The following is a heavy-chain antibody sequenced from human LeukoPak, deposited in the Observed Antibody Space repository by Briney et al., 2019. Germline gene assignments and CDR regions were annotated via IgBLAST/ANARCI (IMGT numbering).Heavy chain of an antibody. V-gene: IGHV4-34*01. D-gene: IGHD3-10*01. J-gene: IGHJ4*02. CDR3: ARGRSYYYGSGILFDY. CDR1: GGSFSGYY. Sequence: PSETLSLTCAVYGGSFSGYYWSWIRQPPGKGLEWIGEINHSGSTNYNPSLKCRVTISVDTSKNQFSLKLSSVTAADTAVYYCARGRSYYYGSGILFDYWGQGTLVTVSS. CDR2: INHSGST.